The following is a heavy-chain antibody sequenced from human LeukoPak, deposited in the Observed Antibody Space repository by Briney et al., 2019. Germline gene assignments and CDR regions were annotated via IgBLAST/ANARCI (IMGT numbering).Heavy chain of an antibody. CDR2: IYTSGST. CDR3: ARRGSGNYVDY. CDR1: GYSISSGYY. J-gene: IGHJ4*02. V-gene: IGHV4-4*07. D-gene: IGHD1-26*01. Sequence: SETLSLTCAVSGYSISSGYYWSWIRQPAGKGLEWIGRIYTSGSTNYNPSLKSRVTMSVDTSKNQFSLKLSSVTAADTAVYYCARRGSGNYVDYWGQGTLVTVSS.